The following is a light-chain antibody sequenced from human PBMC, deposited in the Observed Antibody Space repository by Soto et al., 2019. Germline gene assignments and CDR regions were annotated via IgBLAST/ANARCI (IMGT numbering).Light chain of an antibody. V-gene: IGLV2-14*01. CDR1: SSDVGGYNY. Sequence: QSALTQPASVSGSPGQPITISCPGTSSDVGGYNYVSWYQQHPGKAPKLMIYEVSNRPSEVSNRFSGSKSGNTASLTISGLQAEDEGNYYCSSYTSGSTLVVFGGGTQLTVL. J-gene: IGLJ2*01. CDR2: EVS. CDR3: SSYTSGSTLVV.